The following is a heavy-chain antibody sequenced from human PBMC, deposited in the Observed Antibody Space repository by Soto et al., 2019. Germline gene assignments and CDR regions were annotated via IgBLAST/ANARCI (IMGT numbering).Heavy chain of an antibody. CDR3: ASRSVNHGTDNSYYYYYYYMDV. J-gene: IGHJ6*03. D-gene: IGHD4-17*01. CDR1: GGTFSSYT. CDR2: IIPILGIA. V-gene: IGHV1-69*02. Sequence: QVQLVQSGAEVKKPGSSVKVSCKASGGTFSSYTISWVRQAPGQGLEWMGRIIPILGIANYAQKFQGRVTITADKSTSTAYMELSSLRSEDTAVYYCASRSVNHGTDNSYYYYYYYMDVWGKGTTVTVSS.